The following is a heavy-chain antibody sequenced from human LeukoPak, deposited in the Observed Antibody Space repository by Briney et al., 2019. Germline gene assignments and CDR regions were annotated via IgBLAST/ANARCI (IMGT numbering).Heavy chain of an antibody. CDR1: GYSISSGYY. D-gene: IGHD6-13*01. Sequence: PSETLPLTCTVSGYSISSGYYWGWIRQPAGKGLEWIGRIYTSGSTNYNPSLKSRVTMSVDTSKNQFSLKLSSVTAADTAMYYCARRYSSSYLPWFDPWGQGTLVTVSS. V-gene: IGHV4-4*07. CDR3: ARRYSSSYLPWFDP. CDR2: IYTSGST. J-gene: IGHJ5*02.